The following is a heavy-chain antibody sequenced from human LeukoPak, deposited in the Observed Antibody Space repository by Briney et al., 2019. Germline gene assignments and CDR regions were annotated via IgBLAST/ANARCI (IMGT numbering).Heavy chain of an antibody. Sequence: GALVKVSCKASGYTFISYYMHWVRQAPGQGLEWMGVINPSGGTTSYAQRFQGRVTMTSDTSTSTVYMELSSLRSEDTAVYYCARGDIDYWGQGTLVTVSS. D-gene: IGHD2-15*01. V-gene: IGHV1-46*01. CDR3: ARGDIDY. CDR1: GYTFISYY. CDR2: INPSGGTT. J-gene: IGHJ4*02.